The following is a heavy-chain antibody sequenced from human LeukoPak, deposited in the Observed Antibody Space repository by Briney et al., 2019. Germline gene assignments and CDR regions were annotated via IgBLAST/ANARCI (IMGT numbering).Heavy chain of an antibody. CDR1: GYSFTTYW. CDR2: IHPGDSDT. V-gene: IGHV5-51*01. J-gene: IGHJ3*01. D-gene: IGHD6-13*01. Sequence: GESLKISCKGSGYSFTTYWLGWVRQMPGKGLEWMGIIHPGDSDTRYSPSFQGQVTISADRSIGTAYLQWSSLKASDSAMYYCARQGGIAAAGAFNYWGQGTMVTVSS. CDR3: ARQGGIAAAGAFNY.